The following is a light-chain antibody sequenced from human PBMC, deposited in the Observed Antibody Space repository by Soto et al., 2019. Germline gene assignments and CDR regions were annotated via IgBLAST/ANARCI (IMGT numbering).Light chain of an antibody. CDR1: QSVLYSSINKNY. V-gene: IGKV4-1*01. CDR2: WAS. Sequence: DIVMTQSPDSLAVSLGERATINCKSSQSVLYSSINKNYLAWYQQKTGQPPKLLIYWASTRESGVPDRFSGSGSWTDFTLTISSLQAEDVAVYYCQQYYSTPPTFGQGTKVEIK. J-gene: IGKJ1*01. CDR3: QQYYSTPPT.